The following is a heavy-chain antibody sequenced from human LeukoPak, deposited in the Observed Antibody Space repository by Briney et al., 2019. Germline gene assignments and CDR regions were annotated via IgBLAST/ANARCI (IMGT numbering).Heavy chain of an antibody. J-gene: IGHJ4*02. CDR3: ARGQWFRAF. D-gene: IGHD3-10*01. Sequence: SETLSLTCAVYGGSFSGYYWTWIRQPPGKGLEWIGEIHYSGSASYNPSLKSRVTISVDTSKNQFSLKMNSVTAADTAVYYCARGQWFRAFWSRGTPVTVSS. CDR1: GGSFSGYY. CDR2: IHYSGSA. V-gene: IGHV4-34*01.